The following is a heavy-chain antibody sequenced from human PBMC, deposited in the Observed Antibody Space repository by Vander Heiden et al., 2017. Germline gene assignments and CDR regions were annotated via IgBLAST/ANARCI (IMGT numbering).Heavy chain of an antibody. J-gene: IGHJ6*02. V-gene: IGHV3-23*01. CDR3: AKELDSSGYYYGMDV. CDR2: ISGSGGST. CDR1: GSTFSSYA. Sequence: EVQLLESGGGLVQPGGSLTLSSAASGSTFSSYAMGWVRQGPGKGLEWVSAISGSGGSTYYADSVKGRFTISRDNSKNTLYLQMNSLRAEDTAVYYCAKELDSSGYYYGMDVWGQGTTVTVSS. D-gene: IGHD6-25*01.